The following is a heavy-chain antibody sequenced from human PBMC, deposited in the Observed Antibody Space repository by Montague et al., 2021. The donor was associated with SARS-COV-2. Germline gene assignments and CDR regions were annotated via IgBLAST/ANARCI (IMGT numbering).Heavy chain of an antibody. Sequence: SLRLSCAASGFTFGGYDMNWVRQAPGKGLEWVSAIGIGGDTYYLGSVKGRFIISRENAKNSLYLQMNSLRVGDTAVYYCARGGEWSSSSLPDYWGQRTLVTVSS. V-gene: IGHV3-13*04. J-gene: IGHJ4*02. D-gene: IGHD6-6*01. CDR2: IGIGGDT. CDR3: ARGGEWSSSSLPDY. CDR1: GFTFGGYD.